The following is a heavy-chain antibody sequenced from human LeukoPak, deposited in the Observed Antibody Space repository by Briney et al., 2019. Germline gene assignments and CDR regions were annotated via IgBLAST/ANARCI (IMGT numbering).Heavy chain of an antibody. D-gene: IGHD6-13*01. CDR2: ISGSGAST. V-gene: IGHV3-23*01. J-gene: IGHJ4*02. CDR1: GLTFSSYA. CDR3: AKGSSGGWYHYFDY. Sequence: GGSLRLSCAASGLTFSSYAMSWVRQAPGEGLEWVSTISGSGASTYYADSVKGRFTISRDNSKNTLYLQMNSLRADDTAVYYCAKGSSGGWYHYFDYWGQGTLVTVSS.